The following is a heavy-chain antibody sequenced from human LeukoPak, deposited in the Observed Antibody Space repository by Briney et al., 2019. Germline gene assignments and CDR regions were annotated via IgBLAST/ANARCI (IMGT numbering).Heavy chain of an antibody. V-gene: IGHV1-69*05. CDR2: IIPIFGTA. J-gene: IGHJ4*02. Sequence: SVKVSCKASGGTFSSYAISWVRQAPGQGLEWMGRIIPIFGTANYAQKFQGRVAITTDESTSTAYMELSSLRSEDTAVYYCARVRYYYDSSGYYDRYYFDYWGQGTLVTVSS. D-gene: IGHD3-22*01. CDR3: ARVRYYYDSSGYYDRYYFDY. CDR1: GGTFSSYA.